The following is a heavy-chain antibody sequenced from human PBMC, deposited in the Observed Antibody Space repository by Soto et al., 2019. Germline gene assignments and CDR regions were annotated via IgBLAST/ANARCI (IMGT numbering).Heavy chain of an antibody. D-gene: IGHD6-13*01. J-gene: IGHJ6*02. CDR1: RYTFTSYY. Sequence: QVQLVQSGAEVKKPGASVKVSCKASRYTFTSYYMHWVRQAPGQGLEWMGIINPSGVSTSYAQKFQGSGTMTRDASTSTVYMELSRVRSEDTVVYYCASENQVGYSSSWYPLYGMDVWGQGTTVTVSS. V-gene: IGHV1-46*01. CDR2: INPSGVST. CDR3: ASENQVGYSSSWYPLYGMDV.